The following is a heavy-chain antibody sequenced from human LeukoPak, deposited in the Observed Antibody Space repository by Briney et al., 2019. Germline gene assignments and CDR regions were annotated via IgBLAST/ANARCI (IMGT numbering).Heavy chain of an antibody. J-gene: IGHJ4*02. CDR2: VFNNGGT. V-gene: IGHV4-59*01. CDR3: GASYGGYVLHY. Sequence: SETLSHTCSLSGGSICRYHWNWIRQPPGEGLEWIGIVFNNGGTKHNPSLKSRVAISVDTSKILFDLKLSSVSAADSAVYCCGASYGGYVLHYWGEGALVSVSS. CDR1: GGSICRYH. D-gene: IGHD5-12*01.